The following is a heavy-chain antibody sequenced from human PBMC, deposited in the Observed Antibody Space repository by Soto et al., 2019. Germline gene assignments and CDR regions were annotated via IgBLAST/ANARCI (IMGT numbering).Heavy chain of an antibody. J-gene: IGHJ4*02. CDR2: ISAYNGNT. V-gene: IGHV1-18*01. CDR3: VRASSYCSGGSCYSDY. D-gene: IGHD2-15*01. CDR1: GYTFTTYG. Sequence: QVQLVQSGVEVKKPGASVKVSCKASGYTFTTYGFNWVRQAPGQGLEWMGWISAYNGNTNYAQKLQGRVTMTTDTSTSTAYMELRNLRSDDTAVYYCVRASSYCSGGSCYSDYWGQGTLVTVSS.